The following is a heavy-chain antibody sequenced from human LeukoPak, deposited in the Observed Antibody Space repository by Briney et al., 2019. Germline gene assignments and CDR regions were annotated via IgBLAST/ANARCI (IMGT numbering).Heavy chain of an antibody. J-gene: IGHJ3*02. Sequence: MTSETLSLTCTVSGGSISSYYWSWIRQPPGKGLEWIGYIYYRGSTNYNPSLKSRVTISVDTSKNQFSLKLSSVTAADTAVYYCARERSGWKDAFDIWGQGTMVTVSS. D-gene: IGHD1-1*01. CDR3: ARERSGWKDAFDI. V-gene: IGHV4-59*01. CDR1: GGSISSYY. CDR2: IYYRGST.